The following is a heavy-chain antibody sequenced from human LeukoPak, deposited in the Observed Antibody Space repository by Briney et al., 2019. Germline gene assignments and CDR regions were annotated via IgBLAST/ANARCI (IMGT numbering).Heavy chain of an antibody. CDR1: GGSISSSSYY. V-gene: IGHV4-61*02. J-gene: IGHJ5*02. CDR3: ARGLGSGSSFLPNWFDP. Sequence: ASETLSLTCTVSGGSISSSSYYWSWIRQPAGKGLEWIGRIYTSGSTNYNPSLKSRVTISVDTSKNQFSLKLSSVTAADTAVYYCARGLGSGSSFLPNWFDPWGQGTLVTVSS. CDR2: IYTSGST. D-gene: IGHD3-10*01.